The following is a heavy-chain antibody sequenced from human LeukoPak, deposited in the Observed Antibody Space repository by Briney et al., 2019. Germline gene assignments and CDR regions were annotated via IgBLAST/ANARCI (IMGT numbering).Heavy chain of an antibody. J-gene: IGHJ4*02. CDR1: GFTFGDYA. V-gene: IGHV3-49*04. CDR3: TRDFTYRDPFRVSLPDY. D-gene: IGHD2/OR15-2a*01. CDR2: IRSKAYGGTT. Sequence: PGGSLRLSCTASGFTFGDYAMSWVRQAPGKGLEWVGFIRSKAYGGTTECAASVKGRFTISRDDSKSIAYLQMNSLKTEDTAVYYCTRDFTYRDPFRVSLPDYWGQGTLVTVSS.